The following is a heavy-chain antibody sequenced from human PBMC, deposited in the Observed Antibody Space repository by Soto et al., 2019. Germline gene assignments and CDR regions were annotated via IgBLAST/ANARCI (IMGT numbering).Heavy chain of an antibody. J-gene: IGHJ4*02. D-gene: IGHD1-26*01. CDR3: SGGVGDAI. CDR1: GFSFRSDW. V-gene: IGHV3-7*04. CDR2: TNQDGSEK. Sequence: EDQLVESGGGLVQPGGSLRLTCAGSGFSFRSDWMNWVRQAPGKGLEWVAHTNQDGSEKYYLDSVKGRFTIFRDNAKNSLDPQKNSWRAEDAAVYYCSGGVGDAIWGQGPLVTVSS.